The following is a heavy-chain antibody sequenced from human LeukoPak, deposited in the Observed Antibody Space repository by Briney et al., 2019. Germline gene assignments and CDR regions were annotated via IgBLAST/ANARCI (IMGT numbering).Heavy chain of an antibody. Sequence: SETLSLTCTVSGGSISSSSYYWSWIRQPPGKGLEWIGYIYYSGSTNYNPSLKSRVTISVDTSKNQFSLKLSSVTAADTAVYYCARGTLKQQLAQWGQGTLVTVSS. V-gene: IGHV4-61*01. CDR3: ARGTLKQQLAQ. CDR2: IYYSGST. CDR1: GGSISSSSYY. J-gene: IGHJ4*02. D-gene: IGHD6-13*01.